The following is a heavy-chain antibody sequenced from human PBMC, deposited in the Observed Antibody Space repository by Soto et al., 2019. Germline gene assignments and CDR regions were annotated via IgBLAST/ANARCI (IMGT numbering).Heavy chain of an antibody. CDR2: ISYDGSNK. J-gene: IGHJ4*02. D-gene: IGHD6-19*01. Sequence: QVQLVESGGGVVQPGRSLRLSCAASGFTFSSYAMHWVRQAPGKGLEWVAVISYDGSNKYYADSVKGRFTISRDNSKTSRYLQMNSLRAEDTAVYYCARGDITAGAGTYYWGQGTRVPVSS. V-gene: IGHV3-30-3*01. CDR3: ARGDITAGAGTYY. CDR1: GFTFSSYA.